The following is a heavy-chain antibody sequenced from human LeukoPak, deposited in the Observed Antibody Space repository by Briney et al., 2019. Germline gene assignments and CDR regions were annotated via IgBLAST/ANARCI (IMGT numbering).Heavy chain of an antibody. J-gene: IGHJ6*02. D-gene: IGHD2/OR15-2a*01. CDR1: GYTFTGYY. CDR3: ARPSGDTLDYYGMDV. Sequence: ASVKVSCKASGYTFTGYYMHWVRQAPGQGLEWMGWINPNSGGANYAQKFQGWVTMTRDTSISTAYMELSRLRSDDTAVYYCARPSGDTLDYYGMDVWGQGTTVTVSS. CDR2: INPNSGGA. V-gene: IGHV1-2*04.